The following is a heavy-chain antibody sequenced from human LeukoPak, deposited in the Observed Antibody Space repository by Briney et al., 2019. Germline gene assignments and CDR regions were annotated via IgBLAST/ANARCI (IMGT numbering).Heavy chain of an antibody. Sequence: SGPTLVNPTQTLTLTCTFSGFSLNTRGVGVGWIRQPPGRAREWLALIYWDDDRRYSPSLKSRLTITKDTSKNQVVLTMTNMDPVDTATYFRAHRKNYYDSSVFDNWGQGTLVTVSS. J-gene: IGHJ4*02. D-gene: IGHD3-22*01. V-gene: IGHV2-5*02. CDR1: GFSLNTRGVG. CDR3: AHRKNYYDSSVFDN. CDR2: IYWDDDR.